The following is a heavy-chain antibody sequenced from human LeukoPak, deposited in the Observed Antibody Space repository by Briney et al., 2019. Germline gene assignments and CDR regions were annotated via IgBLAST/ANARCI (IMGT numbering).Heavy chain of an antibody. V-gene: IGHV3-30-3*01. CDR1: GFTFSSYA. CDR3: ARDGSTRSLQY. Sequence: GGSLRLSCAASGFTFSSYAMHWVRQAPGKGLEWVAVISYDGSNKYYADSVKGRFTISRDNSKNTLYLQMNSLRAEDTAVYYCARDGSTRSLQYWGQGTLVTVSS. CDR2: ISYDGSNK. J-gene: IGHJ1*01.